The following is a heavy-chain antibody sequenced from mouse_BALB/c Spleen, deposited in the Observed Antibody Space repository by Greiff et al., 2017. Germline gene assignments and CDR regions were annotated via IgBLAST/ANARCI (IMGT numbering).Heavy chain of an antibody. CDR1: GYSFTGYY. CDR3: ARCDRYWYFDV. V-gene: IGHV1-31*01. CDR2: INPYNGAT. D-gene: IGHD3-2*01. Sequence: VQLQQSGPELVKPGASVKISCKASGYSFTGYYMHWVKQSHVKSLEWIGRINPYNGATSYNQNFKDKASLTVDKSSSTAYMELHSLTSEDSAVYYCARCDRYWYFDVWGAGTTVTVSS. J-gene: IGHJ1*01.